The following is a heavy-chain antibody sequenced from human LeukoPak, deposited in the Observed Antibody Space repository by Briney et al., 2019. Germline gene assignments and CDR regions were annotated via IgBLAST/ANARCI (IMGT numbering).Heavy chain of an antibody. CDR3: AREGSDAFDI. CDR2: ISSIGATI. J-gene: IGHJ3*02. Sequence: GGSLRLSCAASGFTFSDYSMNWVRQATGKGLEWVSYISSIGATIYYADSVKGRFTISRDNAKNSLYLQMNSLRAEDTAVYYCAREGSDAFDIWGQGTMVTVSS. V-gene: IGHV3-48*03. CDR1: GFTFSDYS.